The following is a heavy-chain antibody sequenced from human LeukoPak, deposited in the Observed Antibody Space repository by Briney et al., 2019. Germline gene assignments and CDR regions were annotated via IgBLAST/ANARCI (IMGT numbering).Heavy chain of an antibody. CDR2: ISYDGSNK. J-gene: IGHJ4*02. CDR3: ARSYYEYYYDSSGYYRPYFDY. D-gene: IGHD3-22*01. Sequence: GGSLRLSCAASGFTFSSYAMHRVRQAPGKGLEWVAVISYDGSNKYYADSVKGRFTISRDNSKNTLYLQMNSLRAEDTAVYYCARSYYEYYYDSSGYYRPYFDYWGQGTLVTVSS. CDR1: GFTFSSYA. V-gene: IGHV3-30*04.